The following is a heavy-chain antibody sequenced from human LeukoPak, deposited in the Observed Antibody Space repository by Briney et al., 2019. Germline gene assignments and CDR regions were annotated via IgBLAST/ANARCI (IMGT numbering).Heavy chain of an antibody. D-gene: IGHD6-19*01. CDR2: ISGSGGST. V-gene: IGHV3-23*01. J-gene: IGHJ4*02. CDR1: GFTFSSYA. CDR3: ARDQTVAGPSTFDS. Sequence: PGGSLRLSCAASGFTFSSYAMSWVRQAPGKGLEWVSAISGSGGSTYYADSVKGRFSISRDNAQKTLHLQMNSPRAEDSAVYYCARDQTVAGPSTFDSWGQGTLVTVSS.